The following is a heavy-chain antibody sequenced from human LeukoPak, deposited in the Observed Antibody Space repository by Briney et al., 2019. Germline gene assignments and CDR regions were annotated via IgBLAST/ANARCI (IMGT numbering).Heavy chain of an antibody. CDR3: ARDKSITIFGVVIPVDY. Sequence: ASVKVSCKASGGTFSSYATSWVRQAPGQGLEWMGRIIPIFGTANYAQKFQGRVTITTDESTSTAYMELSSLRSEDTAVYYCARDKSITIFGVVIPVDYWGQGTLVTVSS. D-gene: IGHD3-3*01. CDR2: IIPIFGTA. CDR1: GGTFSSYA. J-gene: IGHJ4*02. V-gene: IGHV1-69*05.